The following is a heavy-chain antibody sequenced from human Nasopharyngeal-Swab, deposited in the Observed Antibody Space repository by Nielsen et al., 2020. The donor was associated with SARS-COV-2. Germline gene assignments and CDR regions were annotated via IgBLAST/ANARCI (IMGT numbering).Heavy chain of an antibody. CDR2: IYYSGST. J-gene: IGHJ4*02. CDR1: GGSISSYY. Sequence: SETLSLTCTVSGGSISSYYWSWIRQPPGKGLEWIGYIYYSGSTNYNPSLKSRVTISVDTSKNQFSLKLSSVTAAETAVYYCAGGRRVGRHIVVVPAVMYDYWGQGTLVTVSS. D-gene: IGHD2-2*01. CDR3: AGGRRVGRHIVVVPAVMYDY. V-gene: IGHV4-59*12.